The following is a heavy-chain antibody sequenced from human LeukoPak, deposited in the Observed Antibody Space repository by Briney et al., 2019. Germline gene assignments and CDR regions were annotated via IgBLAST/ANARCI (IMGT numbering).Heavy chain of an antibody. D-gene: IGHD2-2*01. J-gene: IGHJ4*02. CDR1: GFTFSSYV. CDR2: IWHDETKK. CDR3: ARFYCSSTSCLEDY. Sequence: PGRSLKLSCAASGFTFSSYVMHWVRQAPGKGLEWVALIWHDETKKVYADSVKGRFTISRDNAKNTLYLQMNSLRAEDTAVYYCARFYCSSTSCLEDYWGQGALVTVSS. V-gene: IGHV3-33*03.